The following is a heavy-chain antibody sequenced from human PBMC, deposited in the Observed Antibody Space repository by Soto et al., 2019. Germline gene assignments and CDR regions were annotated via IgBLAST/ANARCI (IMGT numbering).Heavy chain of an antibody. CDR3: AKAVGEYLYFFNK. V-gene: IGHV3-23*01. CDR1: GLTFSRYA. J-gene: IGHJ4*02. D-gene: IGHD3-9*01. CDR2: IDTSGHNT. Sequence: EVQVLESGGGLIQPGGSLRLSCAFSGLTFSRYAASWVRQAPGNGLEWVSGIDTSGHNTYYADSVKGRFTIARDNSNKTLFLQMNNLRAEDTAVYYCAKAVGEYLYFFNKWGQGILVTVSS.